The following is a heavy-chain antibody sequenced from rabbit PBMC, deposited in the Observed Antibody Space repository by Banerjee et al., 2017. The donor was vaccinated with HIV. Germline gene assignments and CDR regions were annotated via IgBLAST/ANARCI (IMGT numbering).Heavy chain of an antibody. CDR3: ARDLAGVTGWNFGL. V-gene: IGHV1S45*01. CDR1: GFDFSSYG. D-gene: IGHD4-1*01. Sequence: QEQLVESGGGLVQPEGSLKLSCKASGFDFSSYGVCWVRQAPGKGLEWIACIYGSTYYASWATGRFTTSKTSSTTVTLQMTSLTAADTATYFCARDLAGVTGWNFGLWGQGTLVTVS. CDR2: IYGST. J-gene: IGHJ3*01.